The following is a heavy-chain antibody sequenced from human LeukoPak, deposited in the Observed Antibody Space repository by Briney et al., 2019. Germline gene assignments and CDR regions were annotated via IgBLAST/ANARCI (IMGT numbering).Heavy chain of an antibody. CDR1: GFTFSSYA. D-gene: IGHD3-22*01. CDR3: VKDREIVVATDAFDI. CDR2: IRGSGGST. J-gene: IGHJ3*02. V-gene: IGHV3-23*01. Sequence: GQSLGLSCAASGFTFSSYAISWVRPAPGEWLEWVSAIRGSGGSTHYADSVKGRFTISRDNSKNTLHLQMNSLRAEETAVYYCVKDREIVVATDAFDIWGQGTMVTVSS.